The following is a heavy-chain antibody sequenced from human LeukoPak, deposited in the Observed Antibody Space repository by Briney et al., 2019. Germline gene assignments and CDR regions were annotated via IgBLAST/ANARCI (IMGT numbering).Heavy chain of an antibody. CDR2: IREDGGHT. V-gene: IGHV3-7*03. CDR3: AKDRYSIWYLTIDY. Sequence: GVLRLSCVTSGFTFTNHWMSWVRQAPGKGLEWVANIREDGGHTNYVDSVKGRFTISRDNSKNTLYLQMNSLRAEDTAVYYCAKDRYSIWYLTIDYWGQGTLVTVSS. J-gene: IGHJ4*02. CDR1: GFTFTNHW. D-gene: IGHD6-13*01.